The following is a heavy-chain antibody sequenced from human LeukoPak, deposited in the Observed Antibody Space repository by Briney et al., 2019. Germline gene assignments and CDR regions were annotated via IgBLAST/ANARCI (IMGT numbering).Heavy chain of an antibody. J-gene: IGHJ4*02. D-gene: IGHD2-15*01. Sequence: SETLSLTCAVYGGSFSGYYWSWIRQPPGKGLEWIGEINHSGSTNYNPSLKSRVTISVDTSKNQFSLKLSSVTAADTAVYYCARGYCSGGSCYPYYFDYWGQGTLVTVSS. CDR3: ARGYCSGGSCYPYYFDY. CDR2: INHSGST. CDR1: GGSFSGYY. V-gene: IGHV4-34*01.